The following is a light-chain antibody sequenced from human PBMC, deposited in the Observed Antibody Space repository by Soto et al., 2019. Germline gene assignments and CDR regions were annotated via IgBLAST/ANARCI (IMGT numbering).Light chain of an antibody. CDR1: QGISSC. Sequence: TNQSTAAWSVSKGDNVIITCLASQGISSCLAWYQQKPGKAPKLLIHAASSLHNGVPSRFSGSGSGTDFTLTISSLQPEDFATYYCQQRTSLPITFGQGTRLEIK. V-gene: IGKV1-12*01. CDR3: QQRTSLPIT. CDR2: AAS. J-gene: IGKJ5*01.